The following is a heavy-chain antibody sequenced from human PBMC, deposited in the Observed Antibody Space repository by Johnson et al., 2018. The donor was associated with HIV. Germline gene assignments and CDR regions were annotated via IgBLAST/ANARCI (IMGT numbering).Heavy chain of an antibody. CDR1: GFTFSSYA. V-gene: IGHV3-64*01. CDR2: ISSDGGTT. D-gene: IGHD5-12*01. Sequence: MQLVESGGGLVQPGGSLRLSCAASGFTFSSYAIHWVRQAPGKGLEYVSAISSDGGTTYYANSVKGRFTISRDNSKNTLYLQMNSLRAEDTAVYYCARGRARAFDIWGQGTMVTVSS. CDR3: ARGRARAFDI. J-gene: IGHJ3*02.